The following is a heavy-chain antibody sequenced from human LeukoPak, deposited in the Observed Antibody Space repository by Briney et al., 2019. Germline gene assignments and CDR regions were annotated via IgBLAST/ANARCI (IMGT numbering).Heavy chain of an antibody. CDR1: GYTFTSYY. D-gene: IGHD1-1*01. J-gene: IGHJ4*02. CDR2: INPSGGST. Sequence: ASVRVSCKASGYTFTSYYMHWVRQAPGQGLEWMGIINPSGGSTSYAQKFQGRVTMTRDTSTSTVYMELSSLRSEDTAVYYYARIWEADTGTTGYWGQGTLVTVSS. CDR3: ARIWEADTGTTGY. V-gene: IGHV1-46*01.